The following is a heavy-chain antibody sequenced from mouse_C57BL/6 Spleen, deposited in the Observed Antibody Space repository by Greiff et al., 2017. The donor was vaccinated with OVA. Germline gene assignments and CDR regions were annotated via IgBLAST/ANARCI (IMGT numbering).Heavy chain of an antibody. CDR3: ARSVYGNYGFDY. V-gene: IGHV1-80*01. CDR1: GYAFSSYW. Sequence: QVQLQQSGAELVKPGASVKISCKASGYAFSSYWMNWVKQRPGKGLGWIGQIYPGDGDTNYNGKFKGKATLTADKSSSTAYMQLSSLTSEDSAVYFCARSVYGNYGFDYWGQGTTLTVST. CDR2: IYPGDGDT. D-gene: IGHD2-1*01. J-gene: IGHJ2*01.